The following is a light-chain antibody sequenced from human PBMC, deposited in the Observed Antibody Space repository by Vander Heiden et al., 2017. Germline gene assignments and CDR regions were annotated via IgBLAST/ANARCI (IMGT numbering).Light chain of an antibody. Sequence: DTQMTQSPPPLPPFVGDRVTITCRASQGIRNDLRWYEQKPGKAPKRLIYAASSWQSGVPSRFSGRGYGTEFTLTISSRQPEDFAAYYCRQHDCYRPLTFGHGTKVDIK. J-gene: IGKJ3*01. CDR2: AAS. CDR1: QGIRND. V-gene: IGKV1-17*01. CDR3: RQHDCYRPLT.